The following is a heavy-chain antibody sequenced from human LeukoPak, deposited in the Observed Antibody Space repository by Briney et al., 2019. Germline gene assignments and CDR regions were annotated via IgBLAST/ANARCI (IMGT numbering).Heavy chain of an antibody. CDR1: GYTLTELS. V-gene: IGHV1-24*01. Sequence: ASVKVSCKVSGYTLTELSMHWVRQAPGKGLEWMGGFDPEDGETIYAQKFQGRVTMTEDTSTDTAYMELSSLRSEDTAVYYCATAAVVVPGDNFYYYMDVWGKGTTVTVSS. J-gene: IGHJ6*03. CDR3: ATAAVVVPGDNFYYYMDV. CDR2: FDPEDGET. D-gene: IGHD2-2*01.